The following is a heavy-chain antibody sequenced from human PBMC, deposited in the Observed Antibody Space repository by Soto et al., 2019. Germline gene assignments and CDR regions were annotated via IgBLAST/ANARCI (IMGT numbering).Heavy chain of an antibody. J-gene: IGHJ6*02. D-gene: IGHD3-3*01. CDR2: IWYDGSNK. Sequence: QVQLVESGGGVVQPGRSLRLSCAASGFTFSSYGMHWVPQAPGKGLEWVAVIWYDGSNKYYADSVKGRFTISRDNSKNTLYLQMNSLRAEDTAVYYCARDLDDFWSGYRGYYGMDVWGQGTTVTVSS. V-gene: IGHV3-33*01. CDR1: GFTFSSYG. CDR3: ARDLDDFWSGYRGYYGMDV.